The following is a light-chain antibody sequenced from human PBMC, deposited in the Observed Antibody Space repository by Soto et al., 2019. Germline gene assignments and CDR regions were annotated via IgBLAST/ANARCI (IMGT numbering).Light chain of an antibody. Sequence: IQMTQSPSSLSASVGDRVTITCRTSQGIRNELGWYQQKPGKAPKLLIYSASSLQSGVPSRFSGSGSGTDFTLTISSLQPEDFATYYCLQDYNYPRTFGQGTKVDIK. J-gene: IGKJ1*01. CDR2: SAS. CDR1: QGIRNE. CDR3: LQDYNYPRT. V-gene: IGKV1-6*01.